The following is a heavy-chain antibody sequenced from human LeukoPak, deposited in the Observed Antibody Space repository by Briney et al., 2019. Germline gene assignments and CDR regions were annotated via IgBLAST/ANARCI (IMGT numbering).Heavy chain of an antibody. D-gene: IGHD1-26*01. Sequence: GGSLRLSCAASGFTFSSYWMSWVRQAPGKGLEWLANIKQDGSEKHYVDSVKGRFTISRDNPKNSLYLQMNSLRAEDTAVYYCARYSGNYRAFDIWGQGTMVTVSS. CDR3: ARYSGNYRAFDI. CDR2: IKQDGSEK. J-gene: IGHJ3*02. CDR1: GFTFSSYW. V-gene: IGHV3-7*05.